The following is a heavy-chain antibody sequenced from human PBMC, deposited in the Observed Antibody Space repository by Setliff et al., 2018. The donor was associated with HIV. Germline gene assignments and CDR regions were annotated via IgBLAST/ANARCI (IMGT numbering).Heavy chain of an antibody. V-gene: IGHV1-3*03. D-gene: IGHD1-1*01. J-gene: IGHJ5*02. CDR2: INVGNGDT. Sequence: ASVKVSCKASGYTFTTYSLHWVRQAPGQSLEWMGWINVGNGDTKYSQELQGRITITRDTSANTAYMELSSLTSEDTAVYYCARDIGITTTGKGWFEPWGQGTQVTV. CDR3: ARDIGITTTGKGWFEP. CDR1: GYTFTTYS.